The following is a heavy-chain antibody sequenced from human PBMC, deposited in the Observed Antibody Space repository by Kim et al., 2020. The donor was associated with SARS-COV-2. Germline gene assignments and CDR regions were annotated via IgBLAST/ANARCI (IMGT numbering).Heavy chain of an antibody. CDR2: IYHSGST. D-gene: IGHD6-13*01. CDR1: GYSISSGYY. V-gene: IGHV4-38-2*02. J-gene: IGHJ5*02. Sequence: SETLSLTCTVSGYSISSGYYWGWIRQPPGKGLEWIGSIYHSGSTYYNPSLKSRVTISVDTSKNQFSLRLSSVTAADTAVYYCARVGQQLHNWFDPWGQGT. CDR3: ARVGQQLHNWFDP.